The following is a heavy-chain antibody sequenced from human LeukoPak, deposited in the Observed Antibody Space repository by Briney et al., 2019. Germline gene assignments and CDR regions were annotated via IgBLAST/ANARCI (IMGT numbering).Heavy chain of an antibody. CDR2: ISAYNGNT. V-gene: IGHV1-18*01. CDR1: GYTLTSYG. J-gene: IGHJ5*02. CDR3: ARGQGTTGTTGWFDP. D-gene: IGHD1-1*01. Sequence: GASVKVSCKASGYTLTSYGISWVRQAPGQGLEWMGWISAYNGNTNYAQKLQGRVTMTTDTSTSTAYMELRSLRSDDTAVYYCARGQGTTGTTGWFDPWGQGTLVTVSS.